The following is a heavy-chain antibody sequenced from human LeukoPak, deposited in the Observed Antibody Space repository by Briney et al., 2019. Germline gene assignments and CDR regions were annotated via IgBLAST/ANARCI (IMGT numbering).Heavy chain of an antibody. CDR2: INEDATSI. J-gene: IGHJ4*02. V-gene: IGHV3-74*01. CDR3: VRDLVFVWTPGDDCDF. D-gene: IGHD3-16*01. Sequence: GGSLRLSCAASGFAFSAYWMHWVRQAPGKGLEWVARINEDATSISYADSVKGRFIISRDNTKKSLYLQMNNLSAEDTAVYYCVRDLVFVWTPGDDCDFWGQGTLVIVSS. CDR1: GFAFSAYW.